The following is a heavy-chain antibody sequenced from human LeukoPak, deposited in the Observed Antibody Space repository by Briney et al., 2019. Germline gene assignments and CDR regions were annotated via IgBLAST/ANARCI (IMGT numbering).Heavy chain of an antibody. CDR3: AKLVGRYSSSSRYFDY. D-gene: IGHD6-6*01. J-gene: IGHJ4*02. CDR2: ISSSSSTK. CDR1: GFTFSTYS. Sequence: PGGSLRLSCAASGFTFSTYSMNWVRQAPQKGLERVSYISSSSSTKYYADSVKGRFTISRDNAKNTLYLRMNSLRAEDTAVYYCAKLVGRYSSSSRYFDYWGQGTLVTVSS. V-gene: IGHV3-48*04.